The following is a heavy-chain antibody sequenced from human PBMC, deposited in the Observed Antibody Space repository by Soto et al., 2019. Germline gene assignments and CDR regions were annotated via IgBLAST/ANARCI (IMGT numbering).Heavy chain of an antibody. V-gene: IGHV3-7*01. D-gene: IGHD3-16*01. CDR3: ASWRSFRGDRIFHP. CDR1: GFTFSSYW. J-gene: IGHJ5*02. Sequence: EVQLVESGGGLVQPGGSLRLSCAASGFTFSSYWMSWVRQAPGKGLEWVANIKQDGSEKYYVESVKGRFTISRDNAKNSLYLQMDRLRGEDTAVYYFASWRSFRGDRIFHPLGQGTLVTVSS. CDR2: IKQDGSEK.